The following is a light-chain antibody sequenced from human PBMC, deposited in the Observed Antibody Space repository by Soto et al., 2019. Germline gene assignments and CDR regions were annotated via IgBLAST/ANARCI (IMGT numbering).Light chain of an antibody. Sequence: EIVLTQSPGTLSLSPGKRATLSCRASQSISSHLAWYQQKPGQPPRLLIYGASTRATGIPARFSGSGFGTEFTLTISSLQSEDFAVYYCQQYKNWPLFGQGTRLEIK. V-gene: IGKV3-15*01. CDR1: QSISSH. J-gene: IGKJ5*01. CDR3: QQYKNWPL. CDR2: GAS.